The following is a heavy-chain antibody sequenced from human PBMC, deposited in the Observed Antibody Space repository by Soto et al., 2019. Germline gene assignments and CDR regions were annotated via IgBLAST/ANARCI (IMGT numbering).Heavy chain of an antibody. CDR2: LYSGGST. J-gene: IGHJ6*02. CDR3: ARDFMVTTGDYGLDV. D-gene: IGHD1-1*01. Sequence: EEQLVESGGGLVQPGGSRRLSCEASGFSVRSNHMTWVRQAPGKGLEWVSVLYSGGSTCYADSVQGRFTVSRDNSKNTLFLQMTSLRGEDTAVYFCARDFMVTTGDYGLDVWGQGTTVIVSS. V-gene: IGHV3-66*01. CDR1: GFSVRSNH.